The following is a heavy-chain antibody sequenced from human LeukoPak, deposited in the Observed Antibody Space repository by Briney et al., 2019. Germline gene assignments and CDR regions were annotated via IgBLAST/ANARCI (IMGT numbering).Heavy chain of an antibody. Sequence: SETLSLTCTVSGSSISSGSYYWSWIRQPAGKGLEWIGRIYTSGSTNYNPSLKSRVTISVDTSKNQFSLKLSSVTAADTAVYYCARDRRYDFWSGEWEGHYYYMDVWGKGTTVTVSS. V-gene: IGHV4-61*02. CDR3: ARDRRYDFWSGEWEGHYYYMDV. D-gene: IGHD3-3*01. CDR1: GSSISSGSYY. J-gene: IGHJ6*03. CDR2: IYTSGST.